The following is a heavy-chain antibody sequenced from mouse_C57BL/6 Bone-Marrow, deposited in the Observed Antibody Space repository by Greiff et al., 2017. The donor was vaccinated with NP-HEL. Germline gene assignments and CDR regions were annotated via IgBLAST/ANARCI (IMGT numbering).Heavy chain of an antibody. Sequence: DAGGGLVQPKGSLKLSCAASGFSFNTYAMNWVRQAPGKGLEWVARIRSKSNNYATYYADSVKDRFTISRDDSESMLYLQMNNLKTEDTAMYYCVRFYDGYYEKGFYYAMDYWGQGTSVTVSS. J-gene: IGHJ4*01. CDR3: VRFYDGYYEKGFYYAMDY. CDR2: IRSKSNNYAT. CDR1: GFSFNTYA. D-gene: IGHD2-3*01. V-gene: IGHV10-1*01.